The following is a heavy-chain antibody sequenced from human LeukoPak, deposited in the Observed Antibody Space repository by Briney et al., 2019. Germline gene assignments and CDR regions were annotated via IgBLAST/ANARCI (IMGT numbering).Heavy chain of an antibody. Sequence: SETLSLTCTVSVGSLGNYYWSWIRQPPGKGLEWIGFISDSGSTNYNPSLKSRVTLSADTSEKQVSLKLSSVTTADTAVYYWARHYCSDAKCYYFDYWGQRALVSVSS. CDR1: VGSLGNYY. D-gene: IGHD2-15*01. CDR3: ARHYCSDAKCYYFDY. V-gene: IGHV4-59*01. CDR2: ISDSGST. J-gene: IGHJ4*02.